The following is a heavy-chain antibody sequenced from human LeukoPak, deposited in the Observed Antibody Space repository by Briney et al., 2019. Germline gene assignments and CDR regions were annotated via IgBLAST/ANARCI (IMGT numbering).Heavy chain of an antibody. CDR3: AKVGSTIPTKYNWFDP. J-gene: IGHJ5*02. D-gene: IGHD2-2*01. CDR2: ISGSGGST. Sequence: GGSLRLSCAASGFTFSSYAMSWVRQAPGKGLEWVSAISGSGGSTYYADSVKGRFTISRDNSKNTLYLQMNSLRAEDTAVYYCAKVGSTIPTKYNWFDPWGQGTLVTVSS. CDR1: GFTFSSYA. V-gene: IGHV3-23*01.